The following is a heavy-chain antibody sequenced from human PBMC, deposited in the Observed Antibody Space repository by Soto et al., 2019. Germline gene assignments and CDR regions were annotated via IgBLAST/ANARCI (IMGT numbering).Heavy chain of an antibody. V-gene: IGHV4-59*01. Sequence: SETLSLTCTGSGGSISNYYWSWIRQPPGKGLEWIGYIYYSGSTNNNPSLKSRVTISVDTSKNQFSLKLSSVTAADTAVYYCARHSFSGSYPGPNAYWGQGTLVTVSS. D-gene: IGHD1-26*01. CDR3: ARHSFSGSYPGPNAY. CDR1: GGSISNYY. CDR2: IYYSGST. J-gene: IGHJ4*02.